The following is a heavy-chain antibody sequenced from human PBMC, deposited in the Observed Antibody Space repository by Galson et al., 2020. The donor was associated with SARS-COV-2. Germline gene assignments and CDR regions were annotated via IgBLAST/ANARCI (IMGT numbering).Heavy chain of an antibody. CDR3: ARASSWLHRPDASRDFDY. CDR2: ISYDGSNK. J-gene: IGHJ4*02. V-gene: IGHV3-30*04. CDR1: GFTFSSYA. Sequence: GESLKISCAASGFTFSSYAMHWVRQAPGKELEWVAVISYDGSNKYYADSVKGRFTISRDNSKNTLYLQMNSLRAEDTAVYYCARASSWLHRPDASRDFDYWGQGTLVTVSS. D-gene: IGHD5-12*01.